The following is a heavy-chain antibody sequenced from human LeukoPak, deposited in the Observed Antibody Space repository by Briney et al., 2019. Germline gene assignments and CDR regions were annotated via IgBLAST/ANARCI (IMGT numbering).Heavy chain of an antibody. CDR3: ARTRSWGMGAGPYFDY. V-gene: IGHV3-48*04. D-gene: IGHD2-8*02. Sequence: PGGSLRLSCAASGFTFSSYAMSWVRQAPGKGLEWVSYISSSGSTIYYADSVKGRFTISRDNAKNSLYLQMNSLRAEDTAVYYCARTRSWGMGAGPYFDYWGQGTLVTVSS. J-gene: IGHJ4*02. CDR1: GFTFSSYA. CDR2: ISSSGSTI.